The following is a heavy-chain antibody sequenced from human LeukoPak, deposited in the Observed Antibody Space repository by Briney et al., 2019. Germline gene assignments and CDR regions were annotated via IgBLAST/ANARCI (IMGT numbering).Heavy chain of an antibody. D-gene: IGHD3-10*01. V-gene: IGHV3-23*01. J-gene: IGHJ4*02. CDR3: AKDRIGPVRGVISL. CDR2: ISGSGDNT. Sequence: GGSLSLFCAASGFIFTNYDISWARQAPGKGLEWVSAISGSGDNTYYADAVRGRFNISRDNSKNTVYLQMNSLRVDDTAVYYCAKDRIGPVRGVISLWGQGTLDTDSS. CDR1: GFIFTNYD.